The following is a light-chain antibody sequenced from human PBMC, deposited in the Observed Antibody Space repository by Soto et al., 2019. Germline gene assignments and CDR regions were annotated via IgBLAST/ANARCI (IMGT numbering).Light chain of an antibody. CDR3: SSFAGSPVV. J-gene: IGLJ2*01. Sequence: QSALTQPPSASGSPGQSVTITCSGTSSDVGEENYVSWYQQHPGKVPKLILYEVSKRPSGVPDRFSGSRSGNTASLPVSGLQAEDEADYYCSSFAGSPVVFGGGTQLTVL. CDR1: SSDVGEENY. V-gene: IGLV2-8*01. CDR2: EVS.